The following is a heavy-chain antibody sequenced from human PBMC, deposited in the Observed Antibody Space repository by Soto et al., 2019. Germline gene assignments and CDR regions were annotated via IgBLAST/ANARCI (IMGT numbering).Heavy chain of an antibody. Sequence: SVKVSCKASGGTFSSYAISSLRQAPGQGLERMGWIIPIFGTANYAQKFQGRVTITADESTSTAYMELSSLRSEDTAVYYCAKDRTLGYCSGGSCVPFDYWGQGTLVTVSS. CDR1: GGTFSSYA. CDR3: AKDRTLGYCSGGSCVPFDY. CDR2: IIPIFGTA. J-gene: IGHJ4*02. D-gene: IGHD2-15*01. V-gene: IGHV1-69*13.